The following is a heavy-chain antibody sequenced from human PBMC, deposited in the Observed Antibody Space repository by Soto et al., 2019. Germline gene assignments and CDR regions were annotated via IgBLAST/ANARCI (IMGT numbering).Heavy chain of an antibody. D-gene: IGHD1-1*01. CDR2: IHYSGST. Sequence: QVQLQESGPGLVKPSETLSLTCTVPGGSVSIGTYYWSWIRQPPGKGLEWIGFIHYSGSTNYNPSLKRRVTMSVDTSKNQFSLKLTSVNAADTAVYYCTRCGDAYKNGHWGQGTLVTVYS. CDR1: GGSVSIGTYY. V-gene: IGHV4-61*01. CDR3: TRCGDAYKNGH. J-gene: IGHJ4*02.